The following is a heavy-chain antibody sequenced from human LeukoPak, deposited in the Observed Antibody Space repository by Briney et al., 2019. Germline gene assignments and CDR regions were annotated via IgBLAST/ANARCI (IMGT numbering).Heavy chain of an antibody. J-gene: IGHJ4*02. D-gene: IGHD2-15*01. CDR2: IIPIFGTA. V-gene: IGHV1-69*13. CDR1: GGTFSSYA. CDR3: ARERPSGPSDY. Sequence: GASVKVSCTASGGTFSSYAISWVRQAPGQGLEWMGGIIPIFGTANYAQKFQGRVTITADESTSTAYMELSSLRSEDTAVYYCARERPSGPSDYWGQGTLATVSS.